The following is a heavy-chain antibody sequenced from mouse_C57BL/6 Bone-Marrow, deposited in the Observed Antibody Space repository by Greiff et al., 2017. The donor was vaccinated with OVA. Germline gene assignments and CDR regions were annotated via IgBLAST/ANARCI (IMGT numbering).Heavy chain of an antibody. CDR2: INPSSGYT. CDR1: GFTFTSYT. D-gene: IGHD1-1*01. J-gene: IGHJ3*01. V-gene: IGHV1-4*01. Sequence: QVQLQQSGAELARPGASVKMSCKASGFTFTSYTMHWVKQRPGQGLEWIGYINPSSGYTKYNQKFKDKATLTADKSSSTAYMQLSSLTSEDSAVYYGARWDYYGSSWFAYWGQGTLVTVSA. CDR3: ARWDYYGSSWFAY.